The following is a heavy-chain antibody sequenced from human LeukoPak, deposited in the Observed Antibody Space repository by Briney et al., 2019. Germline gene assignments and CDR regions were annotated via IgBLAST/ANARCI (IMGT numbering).Heavy chain of an antibody. Sequence: SETLTLTCIVSGGSISSYYWSWIRQPAGKGLEWIGRIHTSGSTNYNPSLKSRVTMSVDTSKNQFSLKLSSVTAADTAVYYCAREAYNWNIDVFDIWGQGTMVTVSS. V-gene: IGHV4-4*07. D-gene: IGHD1/OR15-1a*01. CDR3: AREAYNWNIDVFDI. CDR2: IHTSGST. CDR1: GGSISSYY. J-gene: IGHJ3*02.